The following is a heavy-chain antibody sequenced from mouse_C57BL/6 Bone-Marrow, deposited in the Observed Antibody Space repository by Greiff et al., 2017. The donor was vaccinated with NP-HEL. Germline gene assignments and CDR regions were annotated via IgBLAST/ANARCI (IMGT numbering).Heavy chain of an antibody. Sequence: VMLVESGPGLVQPSQSLSITCTVSGFSLTSYGVHWVRQSPGKGLEWLGVIWSGGSTDYNAAFISRLSISKDNSKIQVFFKMNSLQADDTAIYYCATNYYGSSHWYFDVWGTGTTVTVSS. V-gene: IGHV2-2*01. CDR1: GFSLTSYG. CDR2: IWSGGST. CDR3: ATNYYGSSHWYFDV. D-gene: IGHD1-1*01. J-gene: IGHJ1*03.